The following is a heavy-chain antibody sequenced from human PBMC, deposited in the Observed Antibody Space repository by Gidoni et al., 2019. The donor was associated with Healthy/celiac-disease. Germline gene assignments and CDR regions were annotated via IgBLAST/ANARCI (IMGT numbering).Heavy chain of an antibody. CDR1: GFTFSSYG. J-gene: IGHJ4*02. CDR3: ARSPHTAILDY. Sequence: QVQLVESGGGVVQPGRSLRLSCAASGFTFSSYGMHWVRQAPGKGLEWVAVIWYDGSNKYYADSVKGRFTISRDNSKNTLYLQMNSLRAEDTAVYYCARSPHTAILDYWGQGTLVTVSS. V-gene: IGHV3-33*01. CDR2: IWYDGSNK. D-gene: IGHD5-18*01.